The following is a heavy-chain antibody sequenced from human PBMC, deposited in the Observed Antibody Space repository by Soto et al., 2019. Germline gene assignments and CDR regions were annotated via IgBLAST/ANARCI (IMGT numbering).Heavy chain of an antibody. D-gene: IGHD2-15*01. Sequence: EVQLLESGGGLVQPGESLRLSCAVSGFIFGNYMMTWVRQAPGKGLEWVSTICDSGDSTYYADSVKGRFTISRDTFKNTLYLQMDSLGAEDTAVYYCAPHVYCSGGSCHYDAFDIRGQGAMVTVSS. CDR1: GFIFGNYM. V-gene: IGHV3-23*01. J-gene: IGHJ3*02. CDR3: APHVYCSGGSCHYDAFDI. CDR2: ICDSGDST.